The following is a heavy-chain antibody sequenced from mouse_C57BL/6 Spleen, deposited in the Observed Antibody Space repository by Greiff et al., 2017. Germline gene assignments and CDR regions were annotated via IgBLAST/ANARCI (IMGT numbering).Heavy chain of an antibody. Sequence: QVQLQQSGAELAKPGASVTLSCKASGYTFTSYWMHWVKQRPGQGLEWIGYINPSSGYTKYNQKFKYKATLTADKSSSTAYMQLSSLTYEDSAVYYCATYDYDHGYWGQGTTLTVSS. CDR3: ATYDYDHGY. J-gene: IGHJ2*01. V-gene: IGHV1-7*01. D-gene: IGHD2-4*01. CDR1: GYTFTSYW. CDR2: INPSSGYT.